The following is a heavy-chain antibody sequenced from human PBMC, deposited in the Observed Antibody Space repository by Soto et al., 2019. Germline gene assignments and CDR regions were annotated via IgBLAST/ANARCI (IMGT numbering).Heavy chain of an antibody. CDR3: AKDLRQQLVRRGGFDY. CDR2: ISYDGSNK. Sequence: GGSLRLSCAASGFTFSSYGMHWVRQAPGKGLEWVAVISYDGSNKYYADSVKGRFTISRDNSKNTLYLQMNSLRAEDTAVYYCAKDLRQQLVRRGGFDYWGQGTLVTVSS. V-gene: IGHV3-30*18. J-gene: IGHJ4*02. D-gene: IGHD6-13*01. CDR1: GFTFSSYG.